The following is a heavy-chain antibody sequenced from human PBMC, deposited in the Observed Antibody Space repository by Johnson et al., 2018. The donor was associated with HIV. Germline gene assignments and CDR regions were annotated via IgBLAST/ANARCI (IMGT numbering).Heavy chain of an antibody. Sequence: VQVVESGGGLMQPGGSLRLSCAASGFTVSSNYMSWVRQAPGKGLEWVSIIYSGGSTYYADSVKGRFTISRDNSKNTLYLQMNSLRAEDTAVYYCAVGGSYYTFDMWGQGTMVTVSS. D-gene: IGHD1-26*01. CDR2: IYSGGST. V-gene: IGHV3-53*01. CDR1: GFTVSSNY. J-gene: IGHJ3*02. CDR3: AVGGSYYTFDM.